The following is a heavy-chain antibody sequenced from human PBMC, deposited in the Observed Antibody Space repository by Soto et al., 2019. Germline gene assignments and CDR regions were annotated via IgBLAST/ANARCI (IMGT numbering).Heavy chain of an antibody. CDR2: INAGNGNT. J-gene: IGHJ4*02. V-gene: IGHV1-3*01. D-gene: IGHD5-12*01. CDR3: ARVSGYSYFDY. CDR1: GYTFTNYA. Sequence: QVQLVQSGAEVKKPGASVKVSCKASGYTFTNYAMHWVRQAPGQRLEWMGWINAGNGNTKYSQKFQGRVTITRDTSASTAYMELSSLRSEDTAVYYWARVSGYSYFDYWGQGTLVTVSS.